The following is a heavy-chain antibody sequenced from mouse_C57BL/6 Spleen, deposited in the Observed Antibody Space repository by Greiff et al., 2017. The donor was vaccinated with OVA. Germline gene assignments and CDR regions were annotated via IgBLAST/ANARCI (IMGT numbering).Heavy chain of an antibody. CDR1: GYTFTSYW. D-gene: IGHD3-2*02. CDR3: AREGSL. CDR2: IDPSDSYT. Sequence: QVQLQQPGAELVMPGASVKLSCKASGYTFTSYWMHWVKQRPGQGLEWIGEIDPSDSYTNYNQKFKGKSTLTVDKSSSTAYMQLSSLTSEDSAVYYCAREGSLWGQGTTLTVSS. J-gene: IGHJ2*01. V-gene: IGHV1-69*01.